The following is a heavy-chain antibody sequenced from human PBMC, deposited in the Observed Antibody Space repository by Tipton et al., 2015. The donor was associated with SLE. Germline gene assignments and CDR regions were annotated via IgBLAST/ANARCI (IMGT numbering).Heavy chain of an antibody. CDR1: GGSISSSSYY. V-gene: IGHV4-39*01. Sequence: LRLSCTVSGGSISSSSYYWGWIRQPPGKGLEWVGCIYYSGSTYYNPSPKSRVTLSVDTSKNQFSLKLSSVTAADTAVYYCASNIAVAGTWFDPWGQGTLVTVSS. CDR2: IYYSGST. D-gene: IGHD6-19*01. CDR3: ASNIAVAGTWFDP. J-gene: IGHJ5*02.